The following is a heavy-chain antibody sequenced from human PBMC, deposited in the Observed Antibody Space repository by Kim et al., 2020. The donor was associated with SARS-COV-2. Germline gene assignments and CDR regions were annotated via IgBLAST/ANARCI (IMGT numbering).Heavy chain of an antibody. CDR1: GFTFSSYW. J-gene: IGHJ4*02. CDR3: ARDPFGVKGGYGY. CDR2: INQNGSRK. Sequence: GGSLRLSCAASGFTFSSYWMTWVRQAPGKGLEWVANINQNGSRKYYVDSVQGRFIISRDNADNSLYLQMSSLRVEDTAVYYCARDPFGVKGGYGYWGQGTLLTVSS. V-gene: IGHV3-7*03. D-gene: IGHD3-10*01.